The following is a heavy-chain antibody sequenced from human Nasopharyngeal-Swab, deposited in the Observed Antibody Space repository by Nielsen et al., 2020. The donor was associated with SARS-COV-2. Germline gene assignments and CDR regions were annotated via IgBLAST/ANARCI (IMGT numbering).Heavy chain of an antibody. Sequence: GESLKISCAASGFTFSSYSMNWVRQAPGKGLEWVSSISSSSSYIYYADLVKGRFTISRDNAKNSLYLQMNSLRAEDTAAYYCARGAPYSSSSGDFDYWGQGTLVTVSS. CDR2: ISSSSSYI. V-gene: IGHV3-21*01. CDR3: ARGAPYSSSSGDFDY. CDR1: GFTFSSYS. D-gene: IGHD6-6*01. J-gene: IGHJ4*02.